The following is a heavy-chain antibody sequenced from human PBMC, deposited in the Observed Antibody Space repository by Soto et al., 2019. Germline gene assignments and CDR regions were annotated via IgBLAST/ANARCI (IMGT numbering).Heavy chain of an antibody. V-gene: IGHV1-69*13. Sequence: EASVKVSCTASGGTFSSYAISWVRQAPGQGLEWMGGIIPIFGTANYAQKFQGRVTITADESTSTAYMELSSLRSEDTAVYYCARAQQLGYFDYWGQGTLVTVAS. CDR3: ARAQQLGYFDY. J-gene: IGHJ4*02. D-gene: IGHD6-13*01. CDR1: GGTFSSYA. CDR2: IIPIFGTA.